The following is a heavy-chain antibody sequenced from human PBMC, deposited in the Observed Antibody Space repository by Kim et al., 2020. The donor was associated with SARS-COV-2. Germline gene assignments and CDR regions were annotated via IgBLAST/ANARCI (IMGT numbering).Heavy chain of an antibody. CDR3: AKVPSPMIVVVVREVLDGMDV. CDR2: ISGSGGST. CDR1: GFTFSSYA. Sequence: GGSLRLSCAASGFTFSSYAMSWVRQAPGKGLEWVSAISGSGGSTYYADSVKGRFTISRDNSKNTLYLQMNSLRAEDTAVYYCAKVPSPMIVVVVREVLDGMDVWGQGTTVTVSS. D-gene: IGHD3-22*01. J-gene: IGHJ6*02. V-gene: IGHV3-23*01.